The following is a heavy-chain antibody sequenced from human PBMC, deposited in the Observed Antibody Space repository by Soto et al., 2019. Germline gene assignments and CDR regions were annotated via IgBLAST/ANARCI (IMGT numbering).Heavy chain of an antibody. CDR3: ARVRYYFCSGSHLGTYYFDY. CDR2: INVGNGDT. Sequence: GAAVKVSCKAAGYTFTSYDVSWVRQATGQGLEWMGWINVGNGDTKYSQKFQGRVTITRDTSASTAYMELSSLRSEDTAVYYCARVRYYFCSGSHLGTYYFDYWCTGTLVTVST. J-gene: IGHJ4*02. D-gene: IGHD3-10*01. CDR1: GYTFTSYD. V-gene: IGHV1-3*01.